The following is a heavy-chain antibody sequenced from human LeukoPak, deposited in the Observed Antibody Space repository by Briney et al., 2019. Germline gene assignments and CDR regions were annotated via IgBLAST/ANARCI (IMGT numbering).Heavy chain of an antibody. V-gene: IGHV1-69*13. D-gene: IGHD3-16*01. CDR1: GGTFSSYA. CDR2: IIPIFGTA. Sequence: SVKVSCKASGGTFSSYAISWVRQAPGQGLEWMGGIIPIFGTANYAQKFQGRVTITADESTSTAYMELSSLRSEDTAVYYCATESNYVWGIHYWGQGTLVTVSS. J-gene: IGHJ4*02. CDR3: ATESNYVWGIHY.